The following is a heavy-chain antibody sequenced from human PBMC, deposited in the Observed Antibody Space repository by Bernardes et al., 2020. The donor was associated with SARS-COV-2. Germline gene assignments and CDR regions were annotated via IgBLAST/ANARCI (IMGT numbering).Heavy chain of an antibody. CDR1: GFTFSSYW. D-gene: IGHD3-22*01. J-gene: IGHJ4*02. CDR2: IKQDGSEK. V-gene: IGHV3-7*01. CDR3: ARAPGKGHSSGVPYY. Sequence: GGSLRLSCAASGFTFSSYWMSWVRQAPGKGLEWVANIKQDGSEKYYVDSVKGRFTISRDNAKNSLYLQMNSLRAEDTAVYYCARAPGKGHSSGVPYYWGQGTLVTVSS.